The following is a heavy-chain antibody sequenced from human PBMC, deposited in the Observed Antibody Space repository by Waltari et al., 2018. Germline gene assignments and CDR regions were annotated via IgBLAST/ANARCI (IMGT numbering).Heavy chain of an antibody. J-gene: IGHJ4*02. CDR1: GGIFISYA. D-gene: IGHD6-19*01. CDR2: IIPIVSVA. CDR3: SRSANPYSNGWYAAADDDLAY. Sequence: QDPLVQSGAEVKKPGSSVKVSCKASGGIFISYAISWVRQAPGQGLEWMCEIIPIVSVAKSAPKDQGSETSPADESTSTAYMELRSLKAVDASVYYCSRSANPYSNGWYAAADDDLAYWGQGTLVTVSS. V-gene: IGHV1-69*12.